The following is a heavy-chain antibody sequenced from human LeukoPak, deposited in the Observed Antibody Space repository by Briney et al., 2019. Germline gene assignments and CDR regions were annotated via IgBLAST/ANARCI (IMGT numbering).Heavy chain of an antibody. CDR1: VFTFSLYA. J-gene: IGHJ4*02. CDR3: ARSKGVDS. Sequence: GGSLRLSSAASVFTFSLYAMSWVRQAPGEGLEWVSGISGSGGATYYAASLKGRFTISRDNSKNTLSLQMNSLRVEETAVYYCARSKGVDSWGQGTLVTVSS. CDR2: ISGSGGAT. D-gene: IGHD1-26*01. V-gene: IGHV3-23*01.